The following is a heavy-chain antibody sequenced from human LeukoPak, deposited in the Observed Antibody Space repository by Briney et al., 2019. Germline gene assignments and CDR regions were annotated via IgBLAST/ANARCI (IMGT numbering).Heavy chain of an antibody. V-gene: IGHV4-34*01. CDR2: INHSGST. D-gene: IGHD3-10*01. CDR3: ARARSYGSGSYFPTYYYYYYMDV. CDR1: GGSFSGYY. J-gene: IGHJ6*03. Sequence: SETLSLTCAAYGGSFSGYYWSWIRQPPGKGLEWIGEINHSGSTNYNPSLKSRVTIPVDTSKNQFSLKLSSVTAADTAVYYCARARSYGSGSYFPTYYYYYYMDVWGKGTTVTVSS.